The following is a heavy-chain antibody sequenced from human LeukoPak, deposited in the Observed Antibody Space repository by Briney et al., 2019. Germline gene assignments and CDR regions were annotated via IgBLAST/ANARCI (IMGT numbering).Heavy chain of an antibody. CDR3: AREGGSSSWLDWFDP. CDR1: GDSGNSAA. CDR2: TYYRSKWYN. J-gene: IGHJ5*02. D-gene: IGHD6-13*01. Sequence: SQTLSLTRAISGDSGNSAAWNWIRQSPSRGLEWLGRTYYRSKWYNDYAVSVKSRITINPDTSKNQFSLQLNSVTPEDTAVYYCAREGGSSSWLDWFDPWGQGTLVTVSS. V-gene: IGHV6-1*01.